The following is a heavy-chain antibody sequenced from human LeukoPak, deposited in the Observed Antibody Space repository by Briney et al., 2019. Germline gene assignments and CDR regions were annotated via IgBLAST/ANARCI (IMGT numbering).Heavy chain of an antibody. CDR3: ARVGVPRTIAARVDY. CDR1: GYTFTGYY. CDR2: INPNSGGT. V-gene: IGHV1-2*02. J-gene: IGHJ4*02. Sequence: ASVKVSCKASGYTFTGYYMHWVRQAPGQGLEWLGWINPNSGGTNYAQKFQGRVTMTRDTSISTAYMELSRLRSDDTAVYYCARVGVPRTIAARVDYWGQGTLVTVSS. D-gene: IGHD6-6*01.